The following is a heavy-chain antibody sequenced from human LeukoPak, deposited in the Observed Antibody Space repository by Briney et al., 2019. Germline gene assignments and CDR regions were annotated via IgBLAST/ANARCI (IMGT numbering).Heavy chain of an antibody. CDR1: GGSISSYY. J-gene: IGHJ5*02. CDR3: ARDVGIAARPAVNWFDP. Sequence: SETLSLTCTVSGGSISSYYWSWIRQPAGKGLEWIGRIYTSGSTNYNPSLKSRVTMSVDTSKNQFSLKLSSVTAADTAVYYCARDVGIAARPAVNWFDPWGQGILVTVSS. CDR2: IYTSGST. D-gene: IGHD6-6*01. V-gene: IGHV4-4*07.